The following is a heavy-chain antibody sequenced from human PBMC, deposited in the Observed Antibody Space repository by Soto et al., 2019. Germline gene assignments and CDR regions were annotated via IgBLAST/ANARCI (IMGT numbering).Heavy chain of an antibody. CDR2: ISDDGART. Sequence: AWSLRLSFVASGFVFEVYWMHWVRQVPGKGLEWVSRISDDGARTDYADSVRGRFTISRDNANNALYLQMNALGGEDTAVDFCPTGLRPRSFCTGAVWGRGAPVTV. J-gene: IGHJ6*03. CDR1: GFVFEVYW. D-gene: IGHD3-3*02. V-gene: IGHV3-74*01. CDR3: PTGLRPRSFCTGAV.